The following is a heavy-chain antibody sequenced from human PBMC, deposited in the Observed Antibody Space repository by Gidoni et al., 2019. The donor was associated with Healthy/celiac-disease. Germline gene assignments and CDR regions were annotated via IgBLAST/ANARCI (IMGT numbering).Heavy chain of an antibody. CDR1: GCTFSSYS. CDR3: ARGERGIAARRLYYYYYGMDV. CDR2: ISSSSSYI. J-gene: IGHJ6*02. V-gene: IGHV3-21*01. Sequence: EVQLVESGGGLVKPGGSLRLSCAASGCTFSSYSMNWVRQAPGKGLEWVSSISSSSSYIYYADSVKGRFTSSRDNAKNSLYLQMNSLRAEDTAVYYCARGERGIAARRLYYYYYGMDVWGQGTTVTVSS. D-gene: IGHD6-6*01.